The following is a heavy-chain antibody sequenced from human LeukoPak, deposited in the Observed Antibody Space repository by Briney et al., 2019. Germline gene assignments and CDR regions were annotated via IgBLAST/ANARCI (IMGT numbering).Heavy chain of an antibody. J-gene: IGHJ4*02. CDR2: IYSSGIT. V-gene: IGHV4-39*07. D-gene: IGHD6-13*01. CDR3: ARSGVRYSSSWYLVY. CDR1: GGSISSSSFS. Sequence: PSETLSLTCTVSGGSISSSSFSWGWIRQPPGKGLEWIGSIYSSGITYYSPSLKSRVTMSVDTSKNQFSLKLSSVTAADTAVYYCARSGVRYSSSWYLVYWGQGTLVTVSS.